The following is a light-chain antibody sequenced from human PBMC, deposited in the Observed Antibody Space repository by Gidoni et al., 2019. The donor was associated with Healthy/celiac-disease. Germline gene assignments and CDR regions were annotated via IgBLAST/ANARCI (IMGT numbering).Light chain of an antibody. CDR1: QSNSSY. V-gene: IGKV1-39*01. Sequence: DIQMTQSPSSLSASVGDRVNIPCRASQSNSSYLNWYQQKPGKAPKLMIYAASSLQSGVPSRFSGSGSGTDFTLTISRLQPEDFATYYCQQSYSTPHVTFXXXTKLEIK. J-gene: IGKJ2*01. CDR2: AAS. CDR3: QQSYSTPHVT.